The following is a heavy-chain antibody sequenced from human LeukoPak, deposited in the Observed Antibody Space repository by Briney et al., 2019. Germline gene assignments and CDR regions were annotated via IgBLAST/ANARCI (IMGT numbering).Heavy chain of an antibody. J-gene: IGHJ6*03. Sequence: ASVKVSCKVSGYTLTELSMHWVRQAPGQGLEWMGWINPNSGGTNYAQKFQGRVTMTRDTSISTAYMELSRLRSDDTAVYYCAALGYSGSYSYYYMDVWGKGTTVTVSS. CDR2: INPNSGGT. V-gene: IGHV1-2*02. CDR3: AALGYSGSYSYYYMDV. D-gene: IGHD1-26*01. CDR1: GYTLTELS.